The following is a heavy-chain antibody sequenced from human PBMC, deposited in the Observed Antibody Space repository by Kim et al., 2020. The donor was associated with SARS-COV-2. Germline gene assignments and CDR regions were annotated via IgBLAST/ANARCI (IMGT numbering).Heavy chain of an antibody. Sequence: SLKSRVTISVDTSKNQFSLKLSSVTAADTAVYYCARAPGGYIAAAGTFDDWGQGTLVTVSS. V-gene: IGHV4-59*01. CDR3: ARAPGGYIAAAGTFDD. J-gene: IGHJ4*02. D-gene: IGHD6-13*01.